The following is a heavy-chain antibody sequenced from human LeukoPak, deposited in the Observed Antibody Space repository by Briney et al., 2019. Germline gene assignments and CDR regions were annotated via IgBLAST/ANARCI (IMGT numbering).Heavy chain of an antibody. V-gene: IGHV1-2*02. CDR2: INPNSGGT. Sequence: ASVKVSCKASGYTFTGYYMHWVRQAPGQGLEWMGWINPNSGGTNYAQKFQGRVTMTRDTSISTAYMELSRLRSDDTAVYYCAREDITVADTGHYYYYYYMDVWGKGTTVTISS. CDR1: GYTFTGYY. D-gene: IGHD6-19*01. CDR3: AREDITVADTGHYYYYYYMDV. J-gene: IGHJ6*03.